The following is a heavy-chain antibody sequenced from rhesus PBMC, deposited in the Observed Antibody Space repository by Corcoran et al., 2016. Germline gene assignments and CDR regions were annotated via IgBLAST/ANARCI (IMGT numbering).Heavy chain of an antibody. CDR2: IYSSTWNN. Sequence: QVQLKESGPGLVKPSETLSLTCAVSGGSISSGYGWGWIRQPPGKGLEWSGTIYSSTWNNHYDPSLKSRVTISKDTPQNQFSLKLSSVAAADTAVYYCARAGGGTFDYWSQGVLVTVSS. D-gene: IGHD5-24*01. CDR1: GGSISSGYG. CDR3: ARAGGGTFDY. V-gene: IGHV4S7*01. J-gene: IGHJ4*01.